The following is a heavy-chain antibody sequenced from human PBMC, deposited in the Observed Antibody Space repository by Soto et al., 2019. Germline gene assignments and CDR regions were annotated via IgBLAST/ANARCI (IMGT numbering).Heavy chain of an antibody. J-gene: IGHJ4*02. CDR1: GFTFSSYA. CDR2: ISGSGGST. CDR3: AKLEVLLWFGELLSGPGPLDY. V-gene: IGHV3-23*01. Sequence: GGSLRLSCAASGFTFSSYAMSWVRQAPGKGLEWVSAISGSGGSTYYADSVKGRFTISRDNSKNTLYLQMNSLRAEDTAVYYCAKLEVLLWFGELLSGPGPLDYWGQGTLVTVSS. D-gene: IGHD3-10*01.